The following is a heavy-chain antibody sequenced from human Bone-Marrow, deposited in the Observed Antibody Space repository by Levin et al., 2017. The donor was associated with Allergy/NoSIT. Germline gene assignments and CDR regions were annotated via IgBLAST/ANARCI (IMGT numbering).Heavy chain of an antibody. Sequence: GESLKISCAASGFTFSDHYMDWVRQAPGKGLEWLGRITNTGNSDTTRYAASVRGRFTISRDDSRNSLYLQMNSLNTEDTAVYYCADLGRANALDVWGQGTTVTVSS. CDR3: ADLGRANALDV. CDR1: GFTFSDHY. V-gene: IGHV3-72*01. CDR2: ITNTGNSDTT. D-gene: IGHD3-16*01. J-gene: IGHJ6*02.